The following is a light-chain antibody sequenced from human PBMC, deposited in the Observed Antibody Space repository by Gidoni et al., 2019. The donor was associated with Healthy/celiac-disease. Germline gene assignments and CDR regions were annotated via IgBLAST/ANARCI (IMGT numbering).Light chain of an antibody. CDR1: QSISSW. J-gene: IGKJ1*01. CDR2: KAS. CDR3: QHYNSYWT. Sequence: DIQMTQSPSTLSASVGDSVTITCRARQSISSWLAWYQQKPGKAPKLLIYKASSLESGVPSRFSGSGSGTEFTLTISSLQPDDFATYYCQHYNSYWTFGQGTKVEIK. V-gene: IGKV1-5*03.